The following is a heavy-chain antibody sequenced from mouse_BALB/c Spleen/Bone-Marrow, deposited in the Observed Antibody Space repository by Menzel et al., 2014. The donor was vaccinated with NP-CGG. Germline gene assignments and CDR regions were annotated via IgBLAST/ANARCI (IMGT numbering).Heavy chain of an antibody. CDR2: INPSNGRS. J-gene: IGHJ1*01. Sequence: QVQLQHPGAELVKPGASVKLSCKASGYTFTSYWMHWVKQRPGQGLEWIGEINPSNGRSNYSEKFKSKATLTVDKSSSTTYMQLSSLTSEDSAVYSCARYNAYDWYFDVWGAGTTVTVYS. CDR3: ARYNAYDWYFDV. CDR1: GYTFTSYW. D-gene: IGHD2-2*01. V-gene: IGHV1S81*02.